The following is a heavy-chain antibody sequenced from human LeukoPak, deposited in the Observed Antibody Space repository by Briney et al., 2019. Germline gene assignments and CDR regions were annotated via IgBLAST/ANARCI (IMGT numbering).Heavy chain of an antibody. CDR2: IYTDGAT. CDR1: GFTVSSNY. Sequence: GGSLRLSCAASGFTVSSNYMNWVRQAPGKGLEWVSVIYTDGATYYADSVKGRFTISRDNSKNTLYPQMNSLRADDTAVYYCARGYCSGSSCYPGLYWGQGSLVTVSS. J-gene: IGHJ4*02. D-gene: IGHD2-15*01. V-gene: IGHV3-66*02. CDR3: ARGYCSGSSCYPGLY.